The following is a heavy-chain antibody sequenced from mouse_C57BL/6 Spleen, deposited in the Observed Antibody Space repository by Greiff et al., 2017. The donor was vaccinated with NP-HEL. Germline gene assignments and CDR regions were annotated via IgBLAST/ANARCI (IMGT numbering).Heavy chain of an antibody. CDR3: ARAGGNYDYFDY. CDR1: GYSITSGYD. V-gene: IGHV3-1*01. CDR2: ISYSGST. D-gene: IGHD1-1*02. J-gene: IGHJ2*01. Sequence: DVKLVESGPGMVKPSQSLSLTCTVTGYSITSGYDWHWIRHFPGNKLEWMGYISYSGSTNYNPSLKNRISITHDTSKNHFFLKLNSVTTEDTATYYCARAGGNYDYFDYWGQGTTLTVSS.